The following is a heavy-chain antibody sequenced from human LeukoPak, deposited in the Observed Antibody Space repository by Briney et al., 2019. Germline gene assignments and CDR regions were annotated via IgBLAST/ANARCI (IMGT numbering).Heavy chain of an antibody. V-gene: IGHV4-4*07. CDR1: GGSISSYY. Sequence: SETLSLTCTVSGGSISSYYWSWIRQPAGKGLEWIGRIYTSGSTNYNPSLKSRVTMSVDTSKNQFSLKLSSVTAADTAVYYCARLLLWFGESPKYFDYWGQGTLVTVSS. D-gene: IGHD3-10*01. J-gene: IGHJ4*02. CDR3: ARLLLWFGESPKYFDY. CDR2: IYTSGST.